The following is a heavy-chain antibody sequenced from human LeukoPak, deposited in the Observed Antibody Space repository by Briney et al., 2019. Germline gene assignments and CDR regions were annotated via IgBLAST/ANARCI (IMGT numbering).Heavy chain of an antibody. Sequence: SVKVSCKASGYTFTGYYMHWVRQAPGQGLEWMGRIIPILGIANYAQKFQGRVTITADKSTSTAYMELSSLRSEDTAVYYCARAPQYYYGSGSYYNWGQGTLVTVSS. CDR3: ARAPQYYYGSGSYYN. D-gene: IGHD3-10*01. J-gene: IGHJ4*02. CDR2: IIPILGIA. V-gene: IGHV1-69*04. CDR1: GYTFTGYY.